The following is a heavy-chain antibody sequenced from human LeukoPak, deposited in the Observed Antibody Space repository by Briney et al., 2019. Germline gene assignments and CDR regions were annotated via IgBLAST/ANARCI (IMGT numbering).Heavy chain of an antibody. V-gene: IGHV3-74*01. CDR2: INIDGSST. CDR3: AKGGSSSWYDY. D-gene: IGHD6-13*01. Sequence: GGSLRLSCAASGFTFSSSWMHWVRQAPGKGLVWVSRINIDGSSTNYADSVKGRFTISRDNAKNSLYLQMNSLRAEDTAVYYCAKGGSSSWYDYWGQGTLVTVSS. J-gene: IGHJ4*02. CDR1: GFTFSSSW.